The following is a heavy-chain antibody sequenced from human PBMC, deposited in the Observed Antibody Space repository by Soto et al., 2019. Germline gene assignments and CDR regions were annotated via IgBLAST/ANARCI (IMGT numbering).Heavy chain of an antibody. CDR2: IYAGGNT. CDR1: GFTVISHK. Sequence: LRLSCVASGFTVISHKMTWVRQAPGKGLEWVSFIYAGGNTYYADSVKGRFTISRDNSKNTLYLQMNGLRAEDTAVYYCARGGQVRGGLDVWGQGTTVTVSS. J-gene: IGHJ6*02. V-gene: IGHV3-53*01. CDR3: ARGGQVRGGLDV. D-gene: IGHD2-15*01.